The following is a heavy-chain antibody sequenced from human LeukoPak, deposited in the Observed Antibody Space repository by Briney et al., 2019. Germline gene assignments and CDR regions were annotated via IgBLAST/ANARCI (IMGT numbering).Heavy chain of an antibody. CDR2: ISAASRNI. J-gene: IGHJ3*02. CDR1: GFSFSGYS. V-gene: IGHV3-21*01. CDR3: ARDLTGVGKYSSGWFDAFDI. D-gene: IGHD6-19*01. Sequence: GGSLRLSCAASGFSFSGYSMNWVRQAPGKGLEWVSSISAASRNIYYADSVRGRFTISRDNAKNSLYLQMDSLRADDTAIYYCARDLTGVGKYSSGWFDAFDIWGQGTMVTVSS.